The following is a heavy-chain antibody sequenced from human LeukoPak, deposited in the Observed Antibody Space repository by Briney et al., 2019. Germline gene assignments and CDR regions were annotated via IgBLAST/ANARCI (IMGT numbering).Heavy chain of an antibody. CDR1: GFTFSSYS. CDR2: ISSSSSYI. V-gene: IGHV3-21*01. D-gene: IGHD3-3*01. J-gene: IGHJ4*02. CDR3: ARDLSGLIDY. Sequence: PGGSLRLSCAASGFTFSSYSMNWVRQAPGKGLEWVSSISSSSSYIYYADSVKGRFTISRDNAKNTLYLQMNSLRAEDTAVYYCARDLSGLIDYWGQGTLVTVSS.